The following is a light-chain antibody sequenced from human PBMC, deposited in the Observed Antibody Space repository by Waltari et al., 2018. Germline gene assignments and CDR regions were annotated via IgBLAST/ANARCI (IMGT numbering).Light chain of an antibody. CDR1: QSISYW. V-gene: IGKV1-5*03. Sequence: DIQMAQSPSTLAASVGDRVTITCRPSQSISYWLAWYQQKPGQAPKLLIYRASNLIDGVPSRFSGRGAWTEFTLTIDSLQPDDFATYFCQQYSGSPPWTFGQGTKVEIK. CDR2: RAS. J-gene: IGKJ1*01. CDR3: QQYSGSPPWT.